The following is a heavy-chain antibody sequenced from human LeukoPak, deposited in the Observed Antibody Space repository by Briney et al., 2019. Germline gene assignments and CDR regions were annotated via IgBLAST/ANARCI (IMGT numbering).Heavy chain of an antibody. V-gene: IGHV3-30-3*01. CDR1: RFTFSSYA. J-gene: IGHJ6*02. Sequence: GGSLRLSCAASRFTFSSYAMHWVRQAPGKGLEGVTVISYDGSNKYYADSVKGRFTISRDNSKNTLYLQMNSLRAEDTAVYYCARAAYHYGMDVWGQGTTVTVSS. CDR3: ARAAYHYGMDV. CDR2: ISYDGSNK.